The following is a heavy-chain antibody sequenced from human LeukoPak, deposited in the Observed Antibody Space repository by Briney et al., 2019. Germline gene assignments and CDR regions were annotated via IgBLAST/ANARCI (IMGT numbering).Heavy chain of an antibody. CDR1: GGSISSSSYY. CDR2: IYYSGST. V-gene: IGHV4-39*07. Sequence: PSETLSLTCTVSGGSISSSSYYWGWIRQPPGKGLEWIGSIYYSGSTYYNPSLRSRVTISVDTSKNQFSLKLSSVTAADTAVYYCARDGVTGVDYWGQGTLVTVSS. CDR3: ARDGVTGVDY. J-gene: IGHJ4*02. D-gene: IGHD3-10*01.